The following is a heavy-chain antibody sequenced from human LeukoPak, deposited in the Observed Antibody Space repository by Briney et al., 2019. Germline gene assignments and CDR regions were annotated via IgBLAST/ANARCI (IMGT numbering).Heavy chain of an antibody. Sequence: ASVKVSCKASGYTFTNYAMNWVRQAPGQGREWMGWIHPSTGNPTYAQGFTGRFVFSLDTSVSTAYLHISSLKTGDTAVYYCARDYTVALGTTTYFQHWGQGTLVTVSS. V-gene: IGHV7-4-1*02. CDR3: ARDYTVALGTTTYFQH. J-gene: IGHJ1*01. CDR2: IHPSTGNP. D-gene: IGHD1-7*01. CDR1: GYTFTNYA.